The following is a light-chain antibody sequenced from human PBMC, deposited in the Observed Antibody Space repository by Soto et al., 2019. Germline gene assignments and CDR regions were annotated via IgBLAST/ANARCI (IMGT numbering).Light chain of an antibody. CDR3: AAWDDSLNGDV. CDR2: SNN. CDR1: SSNIGSNT. V-gene: IGLV1-44*01. J-gene: IGLJ1*01. Sequence: QSVLTQPPSASGTPGQRVTISCSGSSSNIGSNTVNWYQQLPGTAPKLLINSNNQRPSGVPDRFSGSKSGTSASLVISGLQSEDEADYYCAAWDDSLNGDVFGTGTKLTVL.